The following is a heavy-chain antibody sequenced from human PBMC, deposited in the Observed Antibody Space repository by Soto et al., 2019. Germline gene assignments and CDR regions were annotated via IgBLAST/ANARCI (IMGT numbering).Heavy chain of an antibody. Sequence: SETLSLTCAVYGGSFSGYYWSWIRQPPGKGLEWIGEINHSASTNYNPSLKSRVTISVDTSKNQFSLKLSSVTAADTAGYYCARLDISHSPTIFGVVIKVGMDVWGQVTTVTVSS. V-gene: IGHV4-34*01. CDR2: INHSAST. CDR1: GGSFSGYY. D-gene: IGHD3-3*01. J-gene: IGHJ6*02. CDR3: ARLDISHSPTIFGVVIKVGMDV.